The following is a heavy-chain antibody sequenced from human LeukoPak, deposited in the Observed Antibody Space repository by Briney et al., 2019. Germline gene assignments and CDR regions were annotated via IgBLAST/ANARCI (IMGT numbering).Heavy chain of an antibody. D-gene: IGHD2-2*01. V-gene: IGHV1-69*13. CDR3: ASGACSRTSCYSLDY. CDR1: GGTFSNHA. J-gene: IGHJ4*02. Sequence: GASVKVSCKASGGTFSNHAISWVRQAPGQGLEWMGGIIPIFDSAGYARKFQDRITIIADGSTNTAYMELYSLRPEDTAVYYCASGACSRTSCYSLDYWGQGTLVTVSS. CDR2: IIPIFDSA.